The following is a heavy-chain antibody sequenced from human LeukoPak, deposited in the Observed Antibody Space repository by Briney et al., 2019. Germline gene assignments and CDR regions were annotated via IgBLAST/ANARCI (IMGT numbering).Heavy chain of an antibody. V-gene: IGHV3-74*01. D-gene: IGHD6-25*01. CDR3: ARDRGTPDSFNS. J-gene: IGHJ3*02. CDR1: GYTFSPYW. Sequence: GGSLRLSCAASGYTFSPYWMHWVRQAPGKGLVWVSQISGDGSTTVYADSVKGRFTVSRDNAKNTLFLQMDSLRAEDTAVYYCARDRGTPDSFNSWGQGTVVTVSS. CDR2: ISGDGSTT.